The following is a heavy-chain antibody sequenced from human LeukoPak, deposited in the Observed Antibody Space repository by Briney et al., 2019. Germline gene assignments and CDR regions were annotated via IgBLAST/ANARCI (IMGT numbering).Heavy chain of an antibody. V-gene: IGHV4-34*01. CDR2: INDSGST. CDR1: GGSFSGYY. J-gene: IGHJ4*02. D-gene: IGHD3-3*01. CDR3: ARGSYIISSGYYRPFDN. Sequence: PSETLSLTCAVYGGSFSGYYWSRIRQPPGKGLEWIGEINDSGSTNYNPSLKSRVTISVDTSKNQFSLKLSSVTAADTATYFCARGSYIISSGYYRPFDNWGQGIRVIVSS.